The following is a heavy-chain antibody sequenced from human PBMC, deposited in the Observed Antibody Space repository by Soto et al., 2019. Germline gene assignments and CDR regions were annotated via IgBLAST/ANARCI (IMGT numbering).Heavy chain of an antibody. Sequence: EVQLVESGGGLVQPGGSLRLSCAASGFTFGRHWMHWIRQTPGEGLVSISRVNPEATITDYADSVRGRFTISRDNAKSTLYLEMHNLTAEDTGVYYCARPKGAAYSSFDICGQGTKVTVSS. CDR1: GFTFGRHW. CDR3: ARPKGAAYSSFDI. J-gene: IGHJ3*02. D-gene: IGHD2-21*01. V-gene: IGHV3-74*01. CDR2: VNPEATIT.